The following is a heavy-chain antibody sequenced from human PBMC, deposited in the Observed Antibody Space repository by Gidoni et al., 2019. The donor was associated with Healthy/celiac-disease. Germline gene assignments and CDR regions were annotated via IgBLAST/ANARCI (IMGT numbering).Heavy chain of an antibody. D-gene: IGHD6-6*01. J-gene: IGHJ4*02. CDR2: ISGSGGST. Sequence: EVQLVESGGGLVQPGGSLRLSCAASGFTFSSYAMCWVRQAPGKGLEWVSAISGSGGSTYYADSVKGRFTISRDNSKNTLYLQMNSLRAEDTAVYYCAKNAPYSSSRKPTLEYYFDYWGQGTLVTVSS. CDR3: AKNAPYSSSRKPTLEYYFDY. CDR1: GFTFSSYA. V-gene: IGHV3-23*04.